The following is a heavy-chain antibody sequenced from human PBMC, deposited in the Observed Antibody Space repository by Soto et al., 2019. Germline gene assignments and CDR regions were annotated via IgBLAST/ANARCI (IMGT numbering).Heavy chain of an antibody. Sequence: LRLSCAASGFTFSSYAMSWVRQAPGKGLEWVSAISGSGGSTYYADSVKGRFTISRDNSKNTLYLQMNSLRAEDTAVYYCAKPRLTGARAYYYGMDVWGQGTTVTVSS. CDR2: ISGSGGST. V-gene: IGHV3-23*01. D-gene: IGHD1-7*01. CDR1: GFTFSSYA. J-gene: IGHJ6*02. CDR3: AKPRLTGARAYYYGMDV.